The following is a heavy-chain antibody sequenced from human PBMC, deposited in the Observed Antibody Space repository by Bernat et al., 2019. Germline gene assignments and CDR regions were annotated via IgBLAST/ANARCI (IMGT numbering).Heavy chain of an antibody. D-gene: IGHD3-22*01. J-gene: IGHJ4*02. CDR2: IWYDGSNK. CDR1: GFTFSSYG. CDR3: ASSYYYDSSGYYGFDY. Sequence: QVQLVESGGGVVQPGRSLRLSCAASGFTFSSYGMHWVRQAPGKGLEWVAVIWYDGSNKYYADSVKGRITISRDNSKNTLYLQMNSLRAEDTAVYYCASSYYYDSSGYYGFDYWGQGTLVTVSS. V-gene: IGHV3-33*01.